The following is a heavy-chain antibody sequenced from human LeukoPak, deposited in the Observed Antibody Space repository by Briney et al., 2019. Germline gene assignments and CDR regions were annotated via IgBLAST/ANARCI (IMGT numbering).Heavy chain of an antibody. D-gene: IGHD1-26*01. CDR2: INHSGST. CDR1: GGSFSGYY. V-gene: IGHV4-34*01. CDR3: ARGRPYSGLDY. Sequence: SETLSLTCAVYGGSFSGYYWSWIRQPPGKGLEWIGEINHSGSTNYNPSLESRVTISVDTSKNQFSLKLSSVTAADTAVYYCARGRPYSGLDYWGQGTLVTVSS. J-gene: IGHJ4*02.